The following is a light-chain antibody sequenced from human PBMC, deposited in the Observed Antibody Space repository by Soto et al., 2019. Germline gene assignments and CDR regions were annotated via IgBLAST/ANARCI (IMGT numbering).Light chain of an antibody. CDR2: EVS. J-gene: IGLJ2*01. CDR1: SSDVCGYDY. CDR3: SSYTTSSTRV. V-gene: IGLV2-14*01. Sequence: QSALTQPASVSGSPGQSITISCTGTSSDVCGYDYVSWYQQHPGKAPKVMIYEVSNRPSGVSYRFSGSKSGNTASLTISGLQAEDEADYYCSSYTTSSTRVFGGGTKLTVL.